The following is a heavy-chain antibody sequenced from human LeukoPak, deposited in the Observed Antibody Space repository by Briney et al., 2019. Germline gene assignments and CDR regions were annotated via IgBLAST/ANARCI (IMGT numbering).Heavy chain of an antibody. Sequence: GGSXXXSCTASGFTFSSQTXNWVRQAPGKXXEXVSYISSTSSVIYYADSVTGRFTISRDNAKNSLYLQMNSLRADDTAIYYCARGFCSSGRCSKYDYWGQGTLVTVSS. D-gene: IGHD2-15*01. V-gene: IGHV3-48*04. J-gene: IGHJ4*02. CDR3: ARGFCSSGRCSKYDY. CDR1: GFTFSSQT. CDR2: ISSTSSVI.